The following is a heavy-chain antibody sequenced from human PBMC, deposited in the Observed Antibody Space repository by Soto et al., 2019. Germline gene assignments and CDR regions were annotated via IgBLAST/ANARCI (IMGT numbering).Heavy chain of an antibody. CDR1: GGSISSYY. D-gene: IGHD5-18*01. CDR2: IYYSVST. CDR3: ARERGGYGLFDS. J-gene: IGHJ4*02. V-gene: IGHV4-59*12. Sequence: SEILSLTCTVSGGSISSYYWSWIRQPPGKGLEWIGYIYYSVSTNYNPSLKSRVTISVDTSKNQFSLHLKSVTAADTAVYYCARERGGYGLFDSWGQGTLVTVSS.